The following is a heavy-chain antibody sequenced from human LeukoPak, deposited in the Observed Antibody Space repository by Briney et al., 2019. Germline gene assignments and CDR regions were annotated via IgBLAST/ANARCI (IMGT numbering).Heavy chain of an antibody. D-gene: IGHD4-23*01. Sequence: ASVKVSCKASGYTFTSYDINWVRQAPGQGLEWMGIINPSGGSTSYAQKFQGRVTMTRDTSTSTVYMELSSLRSEDTAVYYCATENPILRWRAFDIWGQGTMVTVSS. V-gene: IGHV1-46*03. CDR3: ATENPILRWRAFDI. J-gene: IGHJ3*02. CDR2: INPSGGST. CDR1: GYTFTSYD.